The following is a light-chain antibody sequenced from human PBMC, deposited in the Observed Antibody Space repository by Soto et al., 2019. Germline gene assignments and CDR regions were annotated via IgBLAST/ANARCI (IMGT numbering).Light chain of an antibody. J-gene: IGKJ1*01. CDR2: AAS. CDR3: QHYGGLVTWT. Sequence: EVVLTQSPGTLSLSPGERATLSCRASQSVTSSYLAWYQQKPGQAPRLLIYAASSRATGIPDRFSGSGSGTDFTLSISRLEPEDFAVYYCQHYGGLVTWTFGQGTKVEIK. V-gene: IGKV3-20*01. CDR1: QSVTSSY.